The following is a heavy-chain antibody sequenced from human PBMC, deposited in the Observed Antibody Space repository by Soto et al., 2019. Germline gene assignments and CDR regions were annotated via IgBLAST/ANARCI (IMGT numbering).Heavy chain of an antibody. CDR1: GYTFTSYG. V-gene: IGHV1-69*04. Sequence: GASVKVSCKASGYTFTSYGISWVRQAPGQGLEWKGRIIPILGIANYAQKFQGRVTITADKSTSTAYMELSSLRSEDTSVYYCARVGRDYYYYYGMDVWGQGTTVTVSS. CDR2: IIPILGIA. J-gene: IGHJ6*02. CDR3: ARVGRDYYYYYGMDV.